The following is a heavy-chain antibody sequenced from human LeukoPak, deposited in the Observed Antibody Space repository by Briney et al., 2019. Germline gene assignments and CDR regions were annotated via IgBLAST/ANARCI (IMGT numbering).Heavy chain of an antibody. D-gene: IGHD7-27*01. V-gene: IGHV4-59*01. Sequence: SETLSLTCTVSGGSISSYYWSWIRQPPGKGLEWIGYIYYSGSTNYNPSLKSRVTISVDTSKNQFSLKLSSVTAADTAVYYCAKGGPTGDLRSPGRDFWGQGTQVTVSS. CDR2: IYYSGST. CDR1: GGSISSYY. J-gene: IGHJ4*02. CDR3: AKGGPTGDLRSPGRDF.